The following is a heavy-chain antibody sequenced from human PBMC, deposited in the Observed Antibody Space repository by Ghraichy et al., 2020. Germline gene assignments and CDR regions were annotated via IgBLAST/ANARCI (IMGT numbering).Heavy chain of an antibody. V-gene: IGHV1-8*02. J-gene: IGHJ4*02. D-gene: IGHD3-10*01. Sequence: ASVKVSCKTSGYTFNNYDINWVRQATGQGLEWMGWMSADTGHAGYVRKFQGRVTMTRDTSISTAYMELYDLISEDTAVYYCVRVRSGTVHLDFWGQGTLVTVSS. CDR1: GYTFNNYD. CDR3: VRVRSGTVHLDF. CDR2: MSADTGHA.